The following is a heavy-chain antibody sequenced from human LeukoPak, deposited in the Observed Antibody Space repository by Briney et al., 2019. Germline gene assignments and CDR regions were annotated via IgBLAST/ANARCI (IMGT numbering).Heavy chain of an antibody. CDR2: IYHSGST. CDR1: GGSISSYY. J-gene: IGHJ4*02. V-gene: IGHV4-59*12. Sequence: SETLSLTCTVSGGSISSYYWSWIRQPPGKGLEWIGEIYHSGSTNYNPSLKSRVTISVDKSKNQFSLKLSSVTAADTAVYYCARAKSGSYASGYFDYWGQGTLVTVSS. CDR3: ARAKSGSYASGYFDY. D-gene: IGHD1-26*01.